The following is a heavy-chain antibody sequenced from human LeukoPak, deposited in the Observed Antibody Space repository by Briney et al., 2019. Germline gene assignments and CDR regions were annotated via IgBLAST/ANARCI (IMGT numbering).Heavy chain of an antibody. CDR1: GGSISSYY. J-gene: IGHJ4*02. Sequence: SETLSLTCTVSGGSISSYYWSWIRQPPGQGLEWIGHIYYSGSTNYNPSLKSRVTISVDTSKNQFSLKLSSVTAADTAVYYCARVIGYSGYDAFDYWGQGTLVTVSS. V-gene: IGHV4-59*01. CDR3: ARVIGYSGYDAFDY. D-gene: IGHD5-12*01. CDR2: IYYSGST.